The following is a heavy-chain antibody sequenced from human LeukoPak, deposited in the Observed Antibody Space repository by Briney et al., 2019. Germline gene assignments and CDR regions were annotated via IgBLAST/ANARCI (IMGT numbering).Heavy chain of an antibody. V-gene: IGHV4-34*01. D-gene: IGHD5-12*01. Sequence: SETLSLTCAVYGGSFSGYYWSWIRQPPGKGLEWIGEINHSGSTNYNPSLRSRVTISVDTSKNQFSLKLSSVTAADTAVYYCARLPNVDIVATRIVGFDYWGQGTLVTVSS. CDR1: GGSFSGYY. CDR2: INHSGST. J-gene: IGHJ4*02. CDR3: ARLPNVDIVATRIVGFDY.